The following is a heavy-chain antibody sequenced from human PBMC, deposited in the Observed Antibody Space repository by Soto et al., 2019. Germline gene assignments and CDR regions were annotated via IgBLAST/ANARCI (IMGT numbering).Heavy chain of an antibody. J-gene: IGHJ4*02. D-gene: IGHD3-22*01. V-gene: IGHV5-51*01. CDR2: IHPGDSDS. Sequence: GESLKISCKGSGYSFNNNWIGWVRQMPGKGLERMGIIHPGDSDSRYSPSFQGQVTMSVDKSINTAYLQWSSLKASDTAMYYCARRDSSGFPDYWGQGTLVTVSS. CDR3: ARRDSSGFPDY. CDR1: GYSFNNNW.